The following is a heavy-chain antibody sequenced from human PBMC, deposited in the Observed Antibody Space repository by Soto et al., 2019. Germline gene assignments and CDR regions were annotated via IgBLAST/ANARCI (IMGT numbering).Heavy chain of an antibody. D-gene: IGHD3-10*01. CDR3: ARDRTPRRVLLWFGEGWYFDY. V-gene: IGHV1-69*05. J-gene: IGHJ4*02. Sequence: SVKVSCKASGGTFSSYAITWVRQAPGQGLEWMGGISPNIGTANYAQKFQGRVTMTTDASTSTAYMELRSLRSDDTAVYYCARDRTPRRVLLWFGEGWYFDYWGQG. CDR1: GGTFSSYA. CDR2: ISPNIGTA.